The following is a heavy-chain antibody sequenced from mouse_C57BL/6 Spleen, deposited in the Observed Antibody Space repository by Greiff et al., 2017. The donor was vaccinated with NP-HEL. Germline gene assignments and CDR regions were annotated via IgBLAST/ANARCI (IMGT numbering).Heavy chain of an antibody. CDR2: INYDGSST. Sequence: DVQLVESEGGLVQPGSSMKLSCTASGFTFSDYYMAWVRQVPEKGLEWVANINYDGSSTYYLDSLKSRFIISRDNAKNILYLQMSSLKSEDTATYYCAREIPWAFDYWGQGTTLTVSS. D-gene: IGHD5-1-1*01. J-gene: IGHJ2*01. CDR3: AREIPWAFDY. V-gene: IGHV5-16*01. CDR1: GFTFSDYY.